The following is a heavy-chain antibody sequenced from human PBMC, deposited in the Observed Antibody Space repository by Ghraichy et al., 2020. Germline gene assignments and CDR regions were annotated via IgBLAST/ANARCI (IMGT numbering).Heavy chain of an antibody. J-gene: IGHJ4*02. CDR2: VSYGGENQ. CDR3: ARGSWGGVWNHIGD. V-gene: IGHV3-30*03. Sequence: GESLNISCAASGFPFRSHGMCWVRQAPGKGLEWVSLVSYGGENQYYADSVKGRFTVSRDNSQNTVYLQMNGLRREDTAIYYCARGSWGGVWNHIGDWGQGATVNVSS. D-gene: IGHD1-1*01. CDR1: GFPFRSHG.